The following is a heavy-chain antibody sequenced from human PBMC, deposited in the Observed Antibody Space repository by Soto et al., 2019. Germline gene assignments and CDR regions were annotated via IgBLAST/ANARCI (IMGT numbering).Heavy chain of an antibody. D-gene: IGHD3-16*01. Sequence: PXETRSLTCNLSGGSFHNFYWLWIRQPPGKGLEWVGHVHYSGSTNYSPSLNSRATISLDTSKSQLSLKLRSVTAADTAMYFCARGVDYYATSGYFSFDYWGQGIPVTVSS. J-gene: IGHJ4*02. V-gene: IGHV4-59*01. CDR1: GGSFHNFY. CDR2: VHYSGST. CDR3: ARGVDYYATSGYFSFDY.